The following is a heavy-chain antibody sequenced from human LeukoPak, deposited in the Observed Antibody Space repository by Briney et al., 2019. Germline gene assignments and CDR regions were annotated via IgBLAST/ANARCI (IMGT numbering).Heavy chain of an antibody. CDR1: GGSISSYY. D-gene: IGHD3-10*01. V-gene: IGHV4-59*01. CDR3: ARRFGWTLDAFDI. CDR2: IYYSGST. J-gene: IGHJ3*02. Sequence: PSETLSLTCTVSGGSISSYYWSWIRQPPGKGLEWIGYIYYSGSTNYNPSLKSRVTISVDTSKNQFSLMLSSVTAADTAVYYCARRFGWTLDAFDIWGQGTMVTVSS.